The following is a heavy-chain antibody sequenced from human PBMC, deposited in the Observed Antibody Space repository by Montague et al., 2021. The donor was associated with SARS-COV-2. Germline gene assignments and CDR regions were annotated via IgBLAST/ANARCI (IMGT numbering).Heavy chain of an antibody. CDR2: IDWDDDK. V-gene: IGHV2-70*11. CDR1: GFSLSTSGMC. D-gene: IGHD3-10*01. Sequence: PALVKPTQTLTLTCTFSGFSLSTSGMCVSWIRQPPGKALEWLARIDWDDDKYYSTSLKTRLTISTDTSKNQVVLTMTNMDPVDTATYYCARISYGSELGFDYWGQGTLVTVSS. CDR3: ARISYGSELGFDY. J-gene: IGHJ4*02.